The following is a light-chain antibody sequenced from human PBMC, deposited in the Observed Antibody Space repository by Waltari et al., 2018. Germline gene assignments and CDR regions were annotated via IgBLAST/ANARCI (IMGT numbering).Light chain of an antibody. J-gene: IGLJ3*02. Sequence: QLVLTQSPSASASLGASVKLTCTLDSGHSRNIIAWLQQRPEKGPLYLMKVNSDGSHPKGDEVPVRFSGSSCGAWRYLTISNVQSEDEADYYCQTGGHGTWVFGGGTTLTVL. V-gene: IGLV4-69*01. CDR2: VNSDGSH. CDR3: QTGGHGTWV. CDR1: SGHSRNI.